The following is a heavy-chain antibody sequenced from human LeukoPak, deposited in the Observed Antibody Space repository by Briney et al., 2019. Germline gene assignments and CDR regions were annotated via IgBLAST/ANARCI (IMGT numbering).Heavy chain of an antibody. J-gene: IGHJ4*02. CDR2: INWNGGST. CDR1: GFTFDDYG. D-gene: IGHD6-19*01. V-gene: IGHV3-20*04. Sequence: PGGSLRLSCAASGFTFDDYGMSWVRQAPGKGLEWVSGINWNGGSTGYADSVKGRFTISRDNAKNSLYLQMNSLRAEDTALYYCAKAISIAVDYYFDYWGQGTLVTVSP. CDR3: AKAISIAVDYYFDY.